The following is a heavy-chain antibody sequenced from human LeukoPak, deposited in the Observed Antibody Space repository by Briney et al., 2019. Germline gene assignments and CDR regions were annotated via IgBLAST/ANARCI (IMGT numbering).Heavy chain of an antibody. Sequence: SETLSLTCIVSGDSIINYYWSWIRRSPEKGLEWIGYIYYTGTTKYNPSLESRVFMSVDTSKNQFSLRLTSVTVADTAVYYCAKEPSVWGQGILVTVSS. V-gene: IGHV4-59*01. CDR3: AKEPSV. CDR1: GDSIINYY. J-gene: IGHJ4*02. CDR2: IYYTGTT.